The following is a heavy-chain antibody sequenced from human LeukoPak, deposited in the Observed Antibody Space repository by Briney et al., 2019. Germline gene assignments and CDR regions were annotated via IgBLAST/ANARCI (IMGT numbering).Heavy chain of an antibody. CDR3: ARSYYDSSGYPIYGMDV. D-gene: IGHD3-22*01. Sequence: GGSLRLSCAASGFTVSSNYMSWVRQAPGKGLEWVSVIYSGGSTYYADSVKGRFTISRHNSKNTLYLQMSSLRAEDTAVYYCARSYYDSSGYPIYGMDVWGQGTTVTVSS. J-gene: IGHJ6*02. V-gene: IGHV3-53*04. CDR2: IYSGGST. CDR1: GFTVSSNY.